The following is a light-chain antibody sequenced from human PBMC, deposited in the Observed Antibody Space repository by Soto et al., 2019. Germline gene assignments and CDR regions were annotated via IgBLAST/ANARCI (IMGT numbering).Light chain of an antibody. Sequence: EIVMTQSPATLSVSPGERATLSCRASQSVSSNLAWYQQKPGQAPRLLIYGASTRATGIPARFSGSGSGTEFTLTISSLQSEDFATYYCQQYSSSSRTFGQGTKVEIK. V-gene: IGKV3-15*01. CDR1: QSVSSN. CDR2: GAS. J-gene: IGKJ1*01. CDR3: QQYSSSSRT.